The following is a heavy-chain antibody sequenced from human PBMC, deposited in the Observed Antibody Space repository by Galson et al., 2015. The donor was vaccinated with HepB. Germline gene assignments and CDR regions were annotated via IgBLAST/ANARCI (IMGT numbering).Heavy chain of an antibody. CDR3: APGKLLNLGY. Sequence: SLRLSCAASGFTFSSYGMHWVRQAPGKGLEWVAVISYDGSNKYYADSVKGRFTISRDNSKNTLYLQMNSLRAEDTAVYYCAPGKLLNLGYWGQGTLVTVSS. V-gene: IGHV3-30*03. D-gene: IGHD1-26*01. CDR2: ISYDGSNK. CDR1: GFTFSSYG. J-gene: IGHJ4*02.